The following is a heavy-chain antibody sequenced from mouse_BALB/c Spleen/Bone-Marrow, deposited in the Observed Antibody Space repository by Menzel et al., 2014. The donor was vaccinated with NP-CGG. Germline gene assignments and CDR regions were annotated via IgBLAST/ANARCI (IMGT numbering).Heavy chain of an antibody. V-gene: IGHV1-69*02. D-gene: IGHD2-13*01. J-gene: IGHJ2*01. CDR2: IDPSVSYT. Sequence: QVQLKESGADLVKPGASVELSCKASGYTFTSYWMHWVKQRPGQGLEWIGEIDPSVSYTNYNQKFKGKATLTVDKSSSTAYMLLSSLTSEDSAVYYCARGLYGDSVYWGQGTTLTVSS. CDR3: ARGLYGDSVY. CDR1: GYTFTSYW.